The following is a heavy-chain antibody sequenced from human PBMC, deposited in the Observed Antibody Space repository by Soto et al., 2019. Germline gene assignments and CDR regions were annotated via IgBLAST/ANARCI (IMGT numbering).Heavy chain of an antibody. J-gene: IGHJ4*02. Sequence: ASVKVSCKASGYTFTSYGISWVRQAPGQGLEWMGWISAYNGNTNYAQKLQGRVTMTTDTSTSTAYMELRSLRSDDTAVYYCAKELHSSGWYPIDYWGQGTLVTVSS. CDR3: AKELHSSGWYPIDY. CDR2: ISAYNGNT. V-gene: IGHV1-18*01. D-gene: IGHD6-19*01. CDR1: GYTFTSYG.